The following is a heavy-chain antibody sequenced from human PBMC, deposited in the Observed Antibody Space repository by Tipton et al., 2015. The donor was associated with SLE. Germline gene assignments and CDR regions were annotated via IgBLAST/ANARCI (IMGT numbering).Heavy chain of an antibody. Sequence: TLSLTCAVSGYSISSGYYWAWIRQPPGKGLEWIASIHHSGSTHYNPSLKSRVTISRDTSKNQFSLKLTSVTAADTATYSCARETGTYYSTWFDSWGQGTLVTVSS. V-gene: IGHV4-38-2*02. J-gene: IGHJ5*01. CDR1: GYSISSGYY. D-gene: IGHD1-26*01. CDR3: ARETGTYYSTWFDS. CDR2: IHHSGST.